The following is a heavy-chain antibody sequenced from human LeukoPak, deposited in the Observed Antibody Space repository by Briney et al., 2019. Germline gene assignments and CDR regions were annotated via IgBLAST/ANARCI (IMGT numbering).Heavy chain of an antibody. D-gene: IGHD5-18*01. J-gene: IGHJ4*02. CDR1: GGSISSGDYY. Sequence: SETLSLTCTVSGGSISSGDYYWSWIRQPPGKGLEWIGYIYCSGSTYYNPSLKSRVTISVDTSKNQFSLKLSSVTAADTAVYYCARAEVDTAMAKEWGQGTLVTVSS. CDR2: IYCSGST. V-gene: IGHV4-30-4*08. CDR3: ARAEVDTAMAKE.